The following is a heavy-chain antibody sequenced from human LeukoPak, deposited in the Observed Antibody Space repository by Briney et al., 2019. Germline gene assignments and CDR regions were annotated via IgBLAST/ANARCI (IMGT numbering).Heavy chain of an antibody. D-gene: IGHD3-3*01. Sequence: SETLSLTCAVYGGSFSGYYWSWIRQPPGKGLEWIGEINHSGSTNYNPSLKSRVTISVDTSKNQFSLKLSSVTAADTAVYYCQSRFLEWLLDYWGQGTLVTVSS. CDR1: GGSFSGYY. V-gene: IGHV4-34*01. J-gene: IGHJ4*02. CDR2: INHSGST. CDR3: QSRFLEWLLDY.